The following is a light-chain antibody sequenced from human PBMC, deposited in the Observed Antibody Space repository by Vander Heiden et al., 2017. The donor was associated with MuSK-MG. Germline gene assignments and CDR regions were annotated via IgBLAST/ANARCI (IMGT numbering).Light chain of an antibody. CDR3: QQDDSNPWT. Sequence: DIQMTQSPSTLSASVGDRVPLSCRASQSIINWLAWHQQRPGNAPNLLIYEASSWESGVPSRFSGSGSGTEFTLTISSLQADDVATYYCQQDDSNPWTFGQGTKVEIK. CDR1: QSIINW. CDR2: EAS. J-gene: IGKJ1*01. V-gene: IGKV1-5*01.